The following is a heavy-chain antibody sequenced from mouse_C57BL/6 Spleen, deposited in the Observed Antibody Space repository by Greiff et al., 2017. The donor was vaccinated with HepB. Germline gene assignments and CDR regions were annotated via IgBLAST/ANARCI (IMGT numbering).Heavy chain of an antibody. CDR2: IDPSDSYT. CDR1: GYTFTSYW. CDR3: ARSGPLSYFDV. D-gene: IGHD3-2*02. V-gene: IGHV1-59*01. J-gene: IGHJ1*03. Sequence: QVQLKQPGAELVRPGTSVKLSCKASGYTFTSYWMHWVKQRPGQGLEWIGVIDPSDSYTNYNQKFKGKATLTVDTSSSTAYMQLSSLTSEDSAVYYCARSGPLSYFDVWGTGTTVTVSS.